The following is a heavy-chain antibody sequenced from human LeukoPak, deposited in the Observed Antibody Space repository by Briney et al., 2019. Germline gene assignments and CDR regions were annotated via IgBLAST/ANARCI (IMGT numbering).Heavy chain of an antibody. J-gene: IGHJ4*02. CDR1: GFSFNTYA. CDR3: ARDKVVVPAACFDF. Sequence: GGSLRLSCAASGFSFNTYAMHWVRQAPGKGLEWVAVISYDGSNKFYVDSVKGRFTISRDNSKNTLFLQMNSLRTEGTAVYYCARDKVVVPAACFDFWGQGTLVTVSS. D-gene: IGHD2-2*01. V-gene: IGHV3-30*04. CDR2: ISYDGSNK.